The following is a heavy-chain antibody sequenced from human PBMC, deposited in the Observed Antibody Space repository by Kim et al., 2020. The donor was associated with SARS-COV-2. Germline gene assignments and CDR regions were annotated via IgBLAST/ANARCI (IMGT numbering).Heavy chain of an antibody. V-gene: IGHV3-7*03. Sequence: YSHSIRGTITTSRDNTNNFLYLEMSGLRAEDTAVYYCAKTVAGRIDAFDIWGQGTMVTVSS. J-gene: IGHJ3*02. CDR3: AKTVAGRIDAFDI. D-gene: IGHD6-19*01.